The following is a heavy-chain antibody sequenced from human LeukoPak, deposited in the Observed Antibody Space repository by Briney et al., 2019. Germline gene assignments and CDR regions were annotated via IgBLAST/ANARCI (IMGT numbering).Heavy chain of an antibody. CDR2: INHSGST. D-gene: IGHD3-9*01. Sequence: SETLSLTCAVYGGSFSGYYWSWIRQPPGKGLEWIGEINHSGSTNYNPSLKSRVTISVDTSKNQFSLKLSSVTAADTAVYYCARDRSGLRYFDLLLWGQGTLVTVSS. CDR1: GGSFSGYY. V-gene: IGHV4-34*01. J-gene: IGHJ4*02. CDR3: ARDRSGLRYFDLLL.